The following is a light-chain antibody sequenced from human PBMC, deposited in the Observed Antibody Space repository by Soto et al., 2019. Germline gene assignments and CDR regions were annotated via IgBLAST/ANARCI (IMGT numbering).Light chain of an antibody. Sequence: QSVLTQPPSVSEAPGQMVTISCSGSSSNIGGNSVSWYQQLPGTAPKLLIYDDDKRPSGIPDRFSGSKSGTSATLGITGFQTGDEADYYCGSWDSSLSAYVFGTGTKVTVL. CDR1: SSNIGGNS. CDR3: GSWDSSLSAYV. J-gene: IGLJ1*01. CDR2: DDD. V-gene: IGLV1-51*01.